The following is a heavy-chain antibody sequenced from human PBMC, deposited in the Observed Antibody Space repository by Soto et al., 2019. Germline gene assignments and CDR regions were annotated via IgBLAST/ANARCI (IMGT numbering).Heavy chain of an antibody. CDR2: ISYSGYT. Sequence: QVQLQESGQGLVKPSQTLSLTCTVSGGSIRNDNFYWSDLRQRTGKGLEWIAYISYSGYTFYHPSLTCRGVMSVDPSNNQVSLMMNSVTAADTVVYYCAREVEGTVTGRGAFGSWGRGTLVTVSS. CDR3: AREVEGTVTGRGAFGS. J-gene: IGHJ3*02. V-gene: IGHV4-31*03. D-gene: IGHD4-17*01. CDR1: GGSIRNDNFY.